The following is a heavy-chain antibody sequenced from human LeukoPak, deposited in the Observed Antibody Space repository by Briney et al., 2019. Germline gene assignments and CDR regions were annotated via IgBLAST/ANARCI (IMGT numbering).Heavy chain of an antibody. CDR2: IYYSGST. V-gene: IGHV4-39*01. J-gene: IGHJ3*02. D-gene: IGHD3-3*01. CDR1: GGSISSSSYY. CDR3: ASHDYDFWSGYGMAFDI. Sequence: SETLSLTCTVSGGSISSSSYYWGWIRQPPGKGLEWIGSIYYSGSTYYNPSLKSRVTISVDTSKNQFSLKLSSVTAADTAVYYCASHDYDFWSGYGMAFDIWGQGTMVTVSS.